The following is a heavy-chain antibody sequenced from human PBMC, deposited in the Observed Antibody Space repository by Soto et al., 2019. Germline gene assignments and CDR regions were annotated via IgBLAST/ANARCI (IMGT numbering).Heavy chain of an antibody. CDR2: IYYSGST. CDR1: GGSLSSSSYY. J-gene: IGHJ4*02. CDR3: ARRTITMIVVVTPFDY. D-gene: IGHD3-22*01. Sequence: SATQSLTCPVSGGSLSSSSYYWGWLSQPPGKGLEWIGSIYYSGSTYYNPSLKSRVTISVDTSKNQFSLKLSSVTAADTAVYYCARRTITMIVVVTPFDYWGQGTLVTVSS. V-gene: IGHV4-39*01.